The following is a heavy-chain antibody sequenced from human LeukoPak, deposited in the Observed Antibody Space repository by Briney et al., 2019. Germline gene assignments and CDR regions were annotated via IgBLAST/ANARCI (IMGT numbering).Heavy chain of an antibody. V-gene: IGHV4-34*01. J-gene: IGHJ4*02. CDR3: ARTGYSSGWYPFDY. CDR2: INHSGST. Sequence: SETLSLTCAVYGGSFSGYYWSWIRQPPGKGLEWIGEINHSGSTNYNPSLKSRVTISVDTSKNQFSLKLSSVAAADTAVYYCARTGYSSGWYPFDYWGQGTLVTVSS. D-gene: IGHD6-19*01. CDR1: GGSFSGYY.